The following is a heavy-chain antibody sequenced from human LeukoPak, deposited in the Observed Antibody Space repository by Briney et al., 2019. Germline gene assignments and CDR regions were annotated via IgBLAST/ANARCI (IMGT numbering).Heavy chain of an antibody. CDR1: GYSISSSSYY. V-gene: IGHV4-39*07. CDR3: ARGMVVTAIPRAFDI. CDR2: IYYSGST. D-gene: IGHD2-21*02. Sequence: SETLSLTCTVSGYSISSSSYYWGWIRQPPGKGLEWIGSIYYSGSTNYNPSLKSRVTISVDTSKNQFSLKLSSVTAADTAVYYCARGMVVTAIPRAFDIWGQGTMVTVSS. J-gene: IGHJ3*02.